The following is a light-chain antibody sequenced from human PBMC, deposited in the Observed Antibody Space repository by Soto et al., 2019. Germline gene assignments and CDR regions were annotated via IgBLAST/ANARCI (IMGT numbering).Light chain of an antibody. V-gene: IGKV3-15*01. J-gene: IGKJ2*01. CDR1: QSVSSS. CDR2: GAS. CDR3: QQYNNWPRT. Sequence: EIVMTQSQSTLSVSPGERATLSCRASQSVSSSLAWYQQKPGQAPRLLIYGASTRATGIPARFSGSGSGTEITLTISSLQSEDFAVYYCQQYNNWPRTFGQGTKLEIK.